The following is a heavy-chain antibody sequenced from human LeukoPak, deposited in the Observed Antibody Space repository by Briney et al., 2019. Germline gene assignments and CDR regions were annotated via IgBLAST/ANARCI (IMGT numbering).Heavy chain of an antibody. V-gene: IGHV3-53*01. CDR3: ARAGPAAGIDY. D-gene: IGHD6-13*01. J-gene: IGHJ4*02. Sequence: GGSLRLSCAASGFTVSSNYMSWVRQAPGKGLEWVSVIYSGGSTYYADSVKGRFTISRDNSKNTLYLQMNSLRAEDTAVYYYARAGPAAGIDYWGQGTLVTVSS. CDR2: IYSGGST. CDR1: GFTVSSNY.